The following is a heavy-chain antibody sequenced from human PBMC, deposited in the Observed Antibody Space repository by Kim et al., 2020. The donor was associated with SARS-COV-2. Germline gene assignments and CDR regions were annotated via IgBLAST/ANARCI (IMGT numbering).Heavy chain of an antibody. CDR3: ARGGVYGDYWVVVDY. CDR1: GFTFSSYA. V-gene: IGHV3-30-3*01. D-gene: IGHD4-17*01. CDR2: ISYDGSNK. Sequence: GGSLRLSCAASGFTFSSYAMHWVRQAPGKGLEWVAVISYDGSNKYYADSVKGRFTISRDNSKNTLYLQMNSLRAEDTAVYYCARGGVYGDYWVVVDYWGQGTLVTDSS. J-gene: IGHJ4*02.